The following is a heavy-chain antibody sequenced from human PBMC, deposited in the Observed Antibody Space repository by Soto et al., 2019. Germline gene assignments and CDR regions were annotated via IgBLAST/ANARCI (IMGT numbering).Heavy chain of an antibody. CDR3: AREGGADSSTTESGMDV. V-gene: IGHV3-30-3*01. Sequence: PGGSLRLSCAASGFTFSSYAMHWVRQAPGKGLEWVAVISYDGSNKYYADSVKGRFTISRDNSKNTLYLQMNSLRAEDTAVYYCAREGGADSSTTESGMDVWGQGTTVTVSS. CDR1: GFTFSSYA. J-gene: IGHJ6*02. D-gene: IGHD2-2*01. CDR2: ISYDGSNK.